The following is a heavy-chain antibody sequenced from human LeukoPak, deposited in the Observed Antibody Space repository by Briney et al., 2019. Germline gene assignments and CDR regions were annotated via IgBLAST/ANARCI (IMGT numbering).Heavy chain of an antibody. V-gene: IGHV3-74*01. CDR3: ARGRPHGNDY. Sequence: GGSLRLPCAASGFTFSSYWMNWVRQAPGKGLVWVSRIASDGSSTTYADSVKGRFSISRDNAKNTLYLQMNSLRLEDTAVYYCARGRPHGNDYWGQGTLVTVSS. CDR2: IASDGSST. D-gene: IGHD4-23*01. CDR1: GFTFSSYW. J-gene: IGHJ4*02.